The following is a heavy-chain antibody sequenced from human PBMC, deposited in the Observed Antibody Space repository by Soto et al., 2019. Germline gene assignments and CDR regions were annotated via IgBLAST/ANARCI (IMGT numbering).Heavy chain of an antibody. V-gene: IGHV4-31*03. CDR2: IYYSGST. J-gene: IGHJ4*02. Sequence: ASETLSLTCNVSGGSISSSRSYWAWFRQPPGKELEWIGYIYYSGSTYYNPSLKSRVTISVDTSKNQFSLKLSSVTAADTAVYYCARATTVVTRYDYWGQGTLVTVSS. CDR1: GGSISSSRSY. D-gene: IGHD4-17*01. CDR3: ARATTVVTRYDY.